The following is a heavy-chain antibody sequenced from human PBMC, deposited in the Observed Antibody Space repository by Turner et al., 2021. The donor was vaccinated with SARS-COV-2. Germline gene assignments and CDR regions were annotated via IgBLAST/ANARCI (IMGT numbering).Heavy chain of an antibody. CDR2: CDPEDGET. V-gene: IGHV1-24*01. CDR1: GYSPTELS. Sequence: QVQLVQSGAEVKKPGASVKVSCKVSGYSPTELSMHWVRQAPGKGLEWMGGCDPEDGETIYAQKFQGRVTMTEDTSTDTAYMELSSLRSEDTAVYYCATGVAVAGTPSEYYYYYGMDVWGQGTTVTVSS. D-gene: IGHD6-19*01. J-gene: IGHJ6*02. CDR3: ATGVAVAGTPSEYYYYYGMDV.